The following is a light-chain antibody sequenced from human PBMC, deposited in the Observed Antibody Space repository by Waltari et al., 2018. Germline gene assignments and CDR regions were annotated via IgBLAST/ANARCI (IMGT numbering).Light chain of an antibody. V-gene: IGKV1-12*01. CDR1: QGIASW. CDR3: QQANTFPRT. J-gene: IGKJ1*01. Sequence: DIQMTQSPSSVSASVGDRVTITCRASQGIASWLGWYQQRPGKAPKLLIYAASTLQSGVPSRFSGSGSGTDFTLTISSLQPEDSATYFCQQANTFPRTFGQGTKVEIK. CDR2: AAS.